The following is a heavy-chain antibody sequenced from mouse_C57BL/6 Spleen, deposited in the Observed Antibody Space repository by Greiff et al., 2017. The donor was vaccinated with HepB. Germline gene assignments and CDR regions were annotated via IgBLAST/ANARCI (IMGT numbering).Heavy chain of an antibody. J-gene: IGHJ3*01. CDR1: GYSITSGYY. D-gene: IGHD1-1*01. Sequence: EVQLQQSGPGLVKPSQSLSLTCSVTGYSITSGYYWNWIRQFPGNKLEWMGYISYDGSNNYNPSLKNRISITRDTSKNQFFLKLNSVTTEDTATYYCARDHLYYYGSSSFAYWGQGTLVTVSA. CDR2: ISYDGSN. V-gene: IGHV3-6*01. CDR3: ARDHLYYYGSSSFAY.